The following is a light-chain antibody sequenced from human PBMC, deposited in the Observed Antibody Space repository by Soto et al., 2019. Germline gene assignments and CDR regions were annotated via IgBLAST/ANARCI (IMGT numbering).Light chain of an antibody. CDR3: QKYDTAPLT. J-gene: IGKJ4*01. CDR1: HDIGSS. CDR2: DAS. V-gene: IGKV1-27*01. Sequence: QMTQSPPSLSASIGDTVTVTCRASHDIGSSLAWYQHKSGKSPRLLIYDASTRQSGVPARFRGSGSGTDFTLAIDILRPEDTATYYCQKYDTAPLTFGGGTKVDIK.